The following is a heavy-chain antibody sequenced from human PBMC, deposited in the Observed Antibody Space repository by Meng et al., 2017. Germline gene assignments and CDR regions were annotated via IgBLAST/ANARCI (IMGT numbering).Heavy chain of an antibody. V-gene: IGHV1-69*01. CDR2: IIPIFVTE. Sequence: GESGESGAAVKKPWSSVKVSCKASGGTFSIYAISWVRQAPGQGLEWMGGIIPIFVTENYAQKFQGRVTITADESTSTAYMGLSSLRSEDTAVYYCAREIAAAYCGGDCYLWGQGTLVTVSS. D-gene: IGHD2-21*02. J-gene: IGHJ5*02. CDR1: GGTFSIYA. CDR3: AREIAAAYCGGDCYL.